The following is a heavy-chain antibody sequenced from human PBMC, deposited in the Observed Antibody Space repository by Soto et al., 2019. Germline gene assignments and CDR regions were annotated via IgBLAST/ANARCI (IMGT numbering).Heavy chain of an antibody. J-gene: IGHJ4*02. V-gene: IGHV3-23*01. CDR3: AKDWSGEYGSGWCRYIDY. Sequence: GGSLRLSCAASGFTVSGSAVHWVRQASGKGLEWVSAISGSGGSTYYADSVKGRFTISRDNSKNTLYLQMNSLRAEDTAVYYCAKDWSGEYGSGWCRYIDYWGQGTLVTVSS. CDR2: ISGSGGST. CDR1: GFTVSGSA. D-gene: IGHD6-19*01.